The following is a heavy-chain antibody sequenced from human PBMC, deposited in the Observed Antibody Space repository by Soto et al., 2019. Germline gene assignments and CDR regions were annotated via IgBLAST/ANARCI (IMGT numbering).Heavy chain of an antibody. J-gene: IGHJ4*02. CDR1: GDTFTDYY. D-gene: IGHD2-21*02. V-gene: IGHV1-46*01. CDR3: ARGGHVVVVTAALVY. Sequence: ASVKVSCKASGDTFTDYYIHWVRQAPGQGLEWMGTVNPSGGHTTYAQHFLGRMTMTRDTSTSTLYMELTSLTSEDTAVYYCARGGHVVVVTAALVYWGQGTLVTVSS. CDR2: VNPSGGHT.